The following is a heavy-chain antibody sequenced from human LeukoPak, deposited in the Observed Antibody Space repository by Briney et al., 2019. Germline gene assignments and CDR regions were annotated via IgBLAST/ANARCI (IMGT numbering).Heavy chain of an antibody. CDR2: IYHSGST. Sequence: SETLSLTCAVSGYSISSGYYWGWIRQPPGKGLEWIGRIYHSGSTYYNPSLKSRVTISLDTSKNQFSLKLSPVTAADTAVYYCARDRFYDILTGYTPYNWFDPWGQGTLVTVSS. CDR1: GYSISSGYY. D-gene: IGHD3-9*01. CDR3: ARDRFYDILTGYTPYNWFDP. J-gene: IGHJ5*02. V-gene: IGHV4-38-2*02.